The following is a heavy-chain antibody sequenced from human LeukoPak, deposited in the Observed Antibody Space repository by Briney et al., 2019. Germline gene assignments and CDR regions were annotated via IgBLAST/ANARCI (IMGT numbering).Heavy chain of an antibody. CDR2: ISTTSSYT. CDR1: GFIFSDYY. V-gene: IGHV3-11*05. D-gene: IGHD1-1*01. J-gene: IGHJ4*02. CDR3: AKATKTGTGTPALAIDY. Sequence: GGSLRLSCAASGFIFSDYYMIWIRQAPGKGLEWVSYISTTSSYTAYADSVRGRFTISRDNAKNSQYLQTNGLRAEDTAVYFCAKATKTGTGTPALAIDYWGQGTLVTVSS.